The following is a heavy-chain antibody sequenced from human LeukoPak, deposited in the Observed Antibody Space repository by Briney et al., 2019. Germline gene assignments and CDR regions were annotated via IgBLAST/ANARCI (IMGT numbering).Heavy chain of an antibody. CDR2: IIPIFGTA. Sequence: SVKVSCKASGGTFSSYAISWVRQAPGQGLEWMGGIIPIFGTANYAQKFQGRVTITADESTSTAYMELSSLRSEDTAVYYCAKENDYDSQTHFHYWGQGTLVTVSS. D-gene: IGHD3-22*01. V-gene: IGHV1-69*13. J-gene: IGHJ4*02. CDR1: GGTFSSYA. CDR3: AKENDYDSQTHFHY.